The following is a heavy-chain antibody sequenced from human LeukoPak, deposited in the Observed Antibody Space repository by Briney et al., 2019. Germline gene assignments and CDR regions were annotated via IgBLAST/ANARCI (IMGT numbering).Heavy chain of an antibody. Sequence: PGGSLRLSCAASGFTFSSYSMNWVRQAPGKGLEWVAVISYDGSNKYYADSVKGRFTISRDNSKNTLYLQMNSLRAEDTAVYYCARPGVSGSWDYYFDYWGQGTLVTVSS. J-gene: IGHJ4*02. CDR2: ISYDGSNK. D-gene: IGHD1-26*01. CDR3: ARPGVSGSWDYYFDY. CDR1: GFTFSSYS. V-gene: IGHV3-30*03.